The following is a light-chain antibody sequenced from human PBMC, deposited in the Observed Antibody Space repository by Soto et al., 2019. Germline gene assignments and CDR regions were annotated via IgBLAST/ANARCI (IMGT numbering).Light chain of an antibody. CDR2: VAS. V-gene: IGKV3-20*01. Sequence: VVTKSAGALSLSPGERATLSCRVLQTVRNIYLAWYQQKPGQSPRLLIYVASSRASGIPDRFSGSGSGTDFTLNISRLEAEDVAVYYCKQSRSYPITFGEGTRL. CDR3: KQSRSYPIT. J-gene: IGKJ4*01. CDR1: QTVRNIY.